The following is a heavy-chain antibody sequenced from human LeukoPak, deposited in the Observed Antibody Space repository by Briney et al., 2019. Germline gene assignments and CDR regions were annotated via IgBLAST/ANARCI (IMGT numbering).Heavy chain of an antibody. Sequence: GASVKVSCKASGYTFTSYYMHWVRQAPGQGREWMGRINPNSGDTNYAQKFQGRVTMTRDTSISTAYMELCRLTSDDTAMYYCARGVVVVAATQMDYWGQGTLVTVSS. D-gene: IGHD2-15*01. V-gene: IGHV1-2*06. CDR3: ARGVVVVAATQMDY. J-gene: IGHJ4*02. CDR2: INPNSGDT. CDR1: GYTFTSYY.